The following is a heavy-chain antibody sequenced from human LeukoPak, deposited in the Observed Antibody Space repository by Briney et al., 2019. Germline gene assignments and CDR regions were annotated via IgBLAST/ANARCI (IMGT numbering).Heavy chain of an antibody. CDR3: ARDRPTDRYGFDY. Sequence: ASVKVSCKASGYTFTGYYMHWVRQAPRQGLEWMGRINPNSGGTNYAQKFQGRVTMTRDTSISTAYMELSRLRSDDTAVYYCARDRPTDRYGFDYWGQGTLVTVSS. CDR1: GYTFTGYY. D-gene: IGHD3-9*01. J-gene: IGHJ4*02. V-gene: IGHV1-2*06. CDR2: INPNSGGT.